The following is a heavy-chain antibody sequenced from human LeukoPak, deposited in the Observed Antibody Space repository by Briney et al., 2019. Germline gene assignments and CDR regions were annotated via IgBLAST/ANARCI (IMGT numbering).Heavy chain of an antibody. Sequence: SETLPLTCTVSGFPISSSSYYWDWIRQPPGRGLEWIGSVYHSGTSYSNESLKSRVTISVDTSKSQLSLRLSTVTAADTAVYYCARRGALAGRYYFDYWGQGALVTVSP. V-gene: IGHV4-39*01. J-gene: IGHJ4*02. CDR3: ARRGALAGRYYFDY. CDR2: VYHSGTS. D-gene: IGHD6-19*01. CDR1: GFPISSSSYY.